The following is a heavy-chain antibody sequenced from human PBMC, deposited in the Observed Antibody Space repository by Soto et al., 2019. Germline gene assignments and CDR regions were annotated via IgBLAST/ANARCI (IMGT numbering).Heavy chain of an antibody. D-gene: IGHD3-16*01. CDR1: GGTFSGYV. CDR2: FVPLFGTT. CDR3: ATHGLGVSSPPYFDN. V-gene: IGHV1-69*06. Sequence: QLVQSGSEVKKPGSSVKVSCQASGGTFSGYVVTWVRQASGQGLEWLGEFVPLFGTTNYAQRFWGRITITSEKSTNTAYMELRTLRSDDTAVYYCATHGLGVSSPPYFDNWGQGTLVTVSS. J-gene: IGHJ4*02.